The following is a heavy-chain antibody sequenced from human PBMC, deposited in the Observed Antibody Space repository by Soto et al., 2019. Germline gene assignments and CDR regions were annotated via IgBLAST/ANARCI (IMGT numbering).Heavy chain of an antibody. J-gene: IGHJ6*04. CDR2: IIPIFGTA. V-gene: IGHV1-69*12. Sequence: QVQLVQSGAEVKKPGSSVKVSCKASGGTFSSYAISWVRQAPGQGLEWMGGIIPIFGTANYAQKLQGRDTITADESTSTAYMELSSLRSEDTAVYYCASGCITSFGVVTQPYYSDSGMAVWGKGTTVAVSS. D-gene: IGHD3-3*01. CDR1: GGTFSSYA. CDR3: ASGCITSFGVVTQPYYSDSGMAV.